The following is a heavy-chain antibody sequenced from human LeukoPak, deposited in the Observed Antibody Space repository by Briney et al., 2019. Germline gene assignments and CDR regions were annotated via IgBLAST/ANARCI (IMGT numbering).Heavy chain of an antibody. V-gene: IGHV3-64D*06. CDR2: ISSNGGST. CDR3: VKVMVEYQLLSGPDY. CDR1: GFTFSSYA. D-gene: IGHD2-2*01. J-gene: IGHJ4*02. Sequence: GGSLRLSCSASGFTFSSYAMHWVRQAPGKGLEYVSAISSNGGSTYYADSVKGRFTISRDNSKNTLYLQMSSLRAEDTAVYYCVKVMVEYQLLSGPDYWGQGTLVTVSS.